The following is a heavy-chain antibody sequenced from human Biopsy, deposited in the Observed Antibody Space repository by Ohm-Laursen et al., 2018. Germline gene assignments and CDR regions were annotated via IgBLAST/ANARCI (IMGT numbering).Heavy chain of an antibody. CDR2: INPHTGVT. D-gene: IGHD5/OR15-5a*01. J-gene: IGHJ5*02. CDR1: GYDFLDFH. Sequence: EASVKVSCKASGYDFLDFHIHWVRQVPGQGLEWIGHINPHTGVTKYAQKFLDRITMTGDTSISTAYMHLSRLTSADTGIYYCARPSGGVSTIGFDPWGQGTLVIVSS. V-gene: IGHV1-2*05. CDR3: ARPSGGVSTIGFDP.